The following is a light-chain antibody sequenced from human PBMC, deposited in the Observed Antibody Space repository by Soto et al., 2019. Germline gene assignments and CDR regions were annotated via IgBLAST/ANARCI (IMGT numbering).Light chain of an antibody. CDR3: QQYGSSFRYT. V-gene: IGKV3-20*01. CDR1: RSVNGNY. CDR2: SAS. J-gene: IGKJ2*01. Sequence: EIVLTQSPGTLSLSPGERATLSCRASRSVNGNYLTWYQQKPGQAPRLLIYSASRRATGIPDRFSGSGSGTDFTLTISRLEPEDFAVYYCQQYGSSFRYTFGQGTKLEIK.